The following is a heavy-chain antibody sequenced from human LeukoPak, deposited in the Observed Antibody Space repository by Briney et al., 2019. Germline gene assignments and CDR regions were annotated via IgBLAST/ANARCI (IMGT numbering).Heavy chain of an antibody. V-gene: IGHV3-30*02. D-gene: IGHD4-17*01. CDR1: GFTFSSYG. Sequence: PGGSLRLSCVASGFTFSSYGMHWVRQAPGKGLEWVAFIRYDGSNKYYADSVKGRFTISRDNSKNTLYLQMNSLRAEDTAVYYCARERGDMTTVTHTVYYFDYWGQGTLVTVSS. CDR3: ARERGDMTTVTHTVYYFDY. CDR2: IRYDGSNK. J-gene: IGHJ4*02.